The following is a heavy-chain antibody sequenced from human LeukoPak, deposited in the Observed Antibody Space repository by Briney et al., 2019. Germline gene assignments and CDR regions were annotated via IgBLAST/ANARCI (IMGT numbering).Heavy chain of an antibody. D-gene: IGHD6-19*01. J-gene: IGHJ4*02. Sequence: SATLSLTCTVSGYSISSGYYWGWIRQPPGKRLEWVGSIHSSGNTYYNPTLKSRVTISVDTSKNQFSLKLSSVTAADTAVYYCARVPSSGWNHTFDYWGQGTLVTVSS. CDR1: GYSISSGYY. CDR3: ARVPSSGWNHTFDY. V-gene: IGHV4-38-2*02. CDR2: IHSSGNT.